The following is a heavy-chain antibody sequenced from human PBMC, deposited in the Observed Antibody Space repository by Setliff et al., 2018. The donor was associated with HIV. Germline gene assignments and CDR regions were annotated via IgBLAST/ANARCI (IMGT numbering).Heavy chain of an antibody. CDR3: ARGGYYYYFGVDV. J-gene: IGHJ6*02. CDR1: GGSFSNYY. CDR2: INHSGST. V-gene: IGHV4-34*01. Sequence: SETLSLTCAVYGGSFSNYYWSWIRQPPGKGLEWIGEINHSGSTNYNPSLESRVTISVDTSKNQFSLKLSSVTAADTAVYYCARGGYYYYFGVDVWGQGTTVTVSS.